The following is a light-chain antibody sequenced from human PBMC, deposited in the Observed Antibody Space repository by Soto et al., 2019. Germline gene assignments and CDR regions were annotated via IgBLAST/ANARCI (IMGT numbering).Light chain of an antibody. Sequence: QSALTQPASVSGSPGQSITIACTGTSSDVGGYNYVSWYQHHPGKAPKLMIYDVSNRPSGVSNRFSGSKSGNTASLTTSGLQAEDETDYYCSSYTSSSTLIFGTGTKLTVL. CDR2: DVS. V-gene: IGLV2-14*03. J-gene: IGLJ1*01. CDR1: SSDVGGYNY. CDR3: SSYTSSSTLI.